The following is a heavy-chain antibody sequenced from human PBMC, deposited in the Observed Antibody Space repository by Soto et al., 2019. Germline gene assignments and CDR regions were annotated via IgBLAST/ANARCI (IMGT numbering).Heavy chain of an antibody. CDR3: ATDHEAGYCSSTSCLPYYYYGMDV. D-gene: IGHD2-2*01. V-gene: IGHV1-69*01. J-gene: IGHJ6*02. CDR1: GGTFSSYA. CDR2: IIPIFGTA. Sequence: QVQLVQSGAEVKKPGSSVKVSCKASGGTFSSYAISWVRQAPGQGLEWMGGIIPIFGTANYAQKFQGRVTITADESTSTAYMELSSLRSEDTAVYYCATDHEAGYCSSTSCLPYYYYGMDVWGQGTTVTVSS.